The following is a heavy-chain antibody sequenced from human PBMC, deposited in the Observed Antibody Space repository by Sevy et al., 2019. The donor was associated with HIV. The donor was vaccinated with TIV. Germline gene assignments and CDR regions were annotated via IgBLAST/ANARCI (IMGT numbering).Heavy chain of an antibody. Sequence: GGSLRLSYAASGFILRKHDMHWVRQAPGKGLEWVALISHDGSDKNYVDSVKGRFTISRDNSKDTVYLQMNSLRAEDTAVYYCANSRGRFHGSSWIYYDYSMDVWGQGTTVTVSS. J-gene: IGHJ6*02. CDR2: ISHDGSDK. CDR3: ANSRGRFHGSSWIYYDYSMDV. V-gene: IGHV3-30*18. D-gene: IGHD6-13*01. CDR1: GFILRKHD.